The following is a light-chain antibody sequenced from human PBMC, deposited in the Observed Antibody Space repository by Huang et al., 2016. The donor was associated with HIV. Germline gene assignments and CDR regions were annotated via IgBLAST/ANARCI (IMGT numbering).Light chain of an antibody. Sequence: ENVLTQSPGTLSLSPGERATLSCRASQSVSSSHLAWYLQKPGQAPRLLIYGASSRATGIPDRFSGSGSGTDFTLTISRLEPEDFAVYYCQQYGSSPFTFGPGTKVDIK. CDR2: GAS. CDR1: QSVSSSH. CDR3: QQYGSSPFT. V-gene: IGKV3-20*01. J-gene: IGKJ3*01.